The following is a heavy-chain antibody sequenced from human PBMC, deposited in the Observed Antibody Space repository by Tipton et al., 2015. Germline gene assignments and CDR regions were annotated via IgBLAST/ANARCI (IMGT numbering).Heavy chain of an antibody. Sequence: SLRLSCAASGFTVSANYMSWVRQAPGKGLEWVSTIYSGGSTYYGDSVKGRFTISRDNRRNSLNLQMNSLRAEDTAVYYCVRDPGRYFDYWGQGTLVTVSS. V-gene: IGHV3-53*01. J-gene: IGHJ4*02. CDR3: VRDPGRYFDY. CDR1: GFTVSANY. CDR2: IYSGGST.